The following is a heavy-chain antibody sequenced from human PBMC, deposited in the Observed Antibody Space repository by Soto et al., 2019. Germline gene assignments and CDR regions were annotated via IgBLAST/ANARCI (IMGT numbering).Heavy chain of an antibody. CDR3: ARVVVAAKNWVDP. Sequence: QVQLVQSGAEVKKPGSSVKVSCKASGGTFSSYAISWVRQAPGQGLEWMGGIIPIFGTANYAQKFQGRVTTTQDVXTSTAYRELSSRRSEDTAVYYCARVVVAAKNWVDPWGQGTLVTVSS. J-gene: IGHJ5*02. CDR2: IIPIFGTA. D-gene: IGHD2-15*01. CDR1: GGTFSSYA. V-gene: IGHV1-69*05.